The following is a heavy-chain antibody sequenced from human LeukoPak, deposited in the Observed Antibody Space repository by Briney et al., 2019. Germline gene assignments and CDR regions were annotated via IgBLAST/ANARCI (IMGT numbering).Heavy chain of an antibody. CDR3: ARLPGAAILGGYYFDY. CDR2: INHSGST. J-gene: IGHJ4*02. CDR1: GGSFSGYY. D-gene: IGHD5-24*01. V-gene: IGHV4-34*01. Sequence: SETLSLTCAVYGGSFSGYYWSWIRQPPWKGLEWIGEINHSGSTNYNPSLKSRLTISVDTSKNQFSLKLSSVTAADTAVYYCARLPGAAILGGYYFDYWGQGTLVTVSS.